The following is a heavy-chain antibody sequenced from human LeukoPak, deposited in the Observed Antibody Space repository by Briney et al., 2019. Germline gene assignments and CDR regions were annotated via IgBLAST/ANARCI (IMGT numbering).Heavy chain of an antibody. D-gene: IGHD6-13*01. V-gene: IGHV1-2*02. J-gene: IGHJ4*02. CDR1: EYTFTGYH. Sequence: GASVKVSCKASEYTFTGYHMHWVRQAPGQGLEWVGWINPNTSGTVYAQKFQDRVTLTRDTSISTAYTELSRLTSDDTAVYYCARSSSWYKKCFDYWGQGTLVTVSS. CDR3: ARSSSWYKKCFDY. CDR2: INPNTSGT.